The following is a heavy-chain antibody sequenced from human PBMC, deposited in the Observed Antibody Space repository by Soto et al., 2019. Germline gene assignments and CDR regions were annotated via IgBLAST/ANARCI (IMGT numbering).Heavy chain of an antibody. CDR2: IYKSATT. J-gene: IGHJ5*01. CDR1: GGYIATVDYI. V-gene: IGHV4-30-4*01. Sequence: TLCLTCCVAGGYIATVDYIWAWIRQPPGQALEYIGYIYKSATTYYNPSFESRVAISVDTSKSQFSLNVTSVTAADTAVYFCARGRYCLTGRCFPNWFDSWGQGAPVTVSS. D-gene: IGHD7-27*01. CDR3: ARGRYCLTGRCFPNWFDS.